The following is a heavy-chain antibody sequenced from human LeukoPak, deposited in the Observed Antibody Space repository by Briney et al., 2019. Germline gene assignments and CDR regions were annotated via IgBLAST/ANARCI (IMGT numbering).Heavy chain of an antibody. CDR2: ISGSCGST. D-gene: IGHD3-10*01. V-gene: IGHV3-23*01. Sequence: PGGSLRLSCAASGFTFSSYAMSWVRHAPGKGLECVSAISGSCGSTYYADSVKGRFTISRDNSKNTLYLQMNSLRAEDTAVYHCAKRLENHPMVRGVSSAFDIWGQGTMVTVSS. CDR3: AKRLENHPMVRGVSSAFDI. CDR1: GFTFSSYA. J-gene: IGHJ3*02.